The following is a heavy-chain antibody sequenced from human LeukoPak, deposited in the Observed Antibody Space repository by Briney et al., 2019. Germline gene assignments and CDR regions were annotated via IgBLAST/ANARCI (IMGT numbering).Heavy chain of an antibody. Sequence: GGSLRLSCAASGFTFSNYWMSWVRQAPGKGLEWVSNINGDGSIENYVHSVRGRFSIFRDNAKDALYLQMNSLRVDDTAIYYCARDPIVGDTGGGDYWGQGTLVTVSS. J-gene: IGHJ4*02. CDR2: INGDGSIE. CDR3: ARDPIVGDTGGGDY. CDR1: GFTFSNYW. V-gene: IGHV3-7*01. D-gene: IGHD1-26*01.